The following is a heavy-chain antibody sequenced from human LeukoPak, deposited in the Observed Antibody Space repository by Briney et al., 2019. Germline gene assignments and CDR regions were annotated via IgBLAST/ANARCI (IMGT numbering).Heavy chain of an antibody. J-gene: IGHJ4*02. CDR1: GFIFHTYA. CDR3: ARRTGSLCTKSICRFDS. CDR2: ITASGNYT. D-gene: IGHD2-8*01. Sequence: PGGSLRLSCAVSGFIFHTYAMSWVRQPPGKGLEWVSTITASGNYTAYADSVKGRFTISRDSSKNTLYLQMNSLRAEDTAVYYCARRTGSLCTKSICRFDSWGQGTLVAVSS. V-gene: IGHV3-23*01.